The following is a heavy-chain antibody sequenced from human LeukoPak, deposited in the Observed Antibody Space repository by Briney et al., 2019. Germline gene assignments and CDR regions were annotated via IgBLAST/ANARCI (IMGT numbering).Heavy chain of an antibody. V-gene: IGHV3-30-3*01. CDR1: GFTFSSYA. CDR2: ISYDGSNK. D-gene: IGHD2-21*01. J-gene: IGHJ4*02. CDR3: ARGGCGGDCFDY. Sequence: GRSLRLSCAASGFTFSSYAMHWVRQAPGKGLEWVAVISYDGSNKYYADSVKGRFTISRDNSKNTLYLQMNSLRAEDTAVYYCARGGCGGDCFDYWGQGTLVTVSS.